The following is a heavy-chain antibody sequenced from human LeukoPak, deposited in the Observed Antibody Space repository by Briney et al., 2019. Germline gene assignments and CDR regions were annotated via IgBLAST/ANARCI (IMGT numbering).Heavy chain of an antibody. V-gene: IGHV7-4-1*02. CDR1: GYTFTSYA. D-gene: IGHD5-12*01. J-gene: IGHJ4*02. Sequence: VASVKVSCKASGYTFTSYAMNWVRQPPGQGLEWMGWINTNTGNPTYAQGFTGRFVFSFDTSVSTAYLQINRLKAEDTAVYYCARARGYRGYAGLEYWGQGTLVTVSS. CDR2: INTNTGNP. CDR3: ARARGYRGYAGLEY.